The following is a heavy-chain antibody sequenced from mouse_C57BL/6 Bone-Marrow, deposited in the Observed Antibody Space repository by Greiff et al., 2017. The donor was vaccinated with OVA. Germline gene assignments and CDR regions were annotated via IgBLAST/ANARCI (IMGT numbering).Heavy chain of an antibody. CDR2: IHPSDSDT. CDR3: ASLYYGNYGGAMDY. D-gene: IGHD2-1*01. Sequence: QVQLQQPGAELVKPGASVKVSCKASGYTFTSYWMHWVKQRPGQGLEWIGRIHPSDSDTNYNQKFKGKATLTVDKSSSTAYMQLSSLTSEDSAVYYCASLYYGNYGGAMDYWGQGTSVTVSS. CDR1: GYTFTSYW. J-gene: IGHJ4*01. V-gene: IGHV1-74*01.